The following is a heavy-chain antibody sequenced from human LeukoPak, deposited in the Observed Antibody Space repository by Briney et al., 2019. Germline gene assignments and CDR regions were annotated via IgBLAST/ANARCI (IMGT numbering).Heavy chain of an antibody. CDR1: GFTFSSYG. V-gene: IGHV3-30*04. Sequence: GRSLRLSCAASGFTFSSYGLHWVRQAPGKGLECVAVISKDGSNEHYADPGKGRFTISRDNSKNTLYLQMNSLRVEDTAVYYCAKDSTTVAGDLWNWGQGTLVTVSS. CDR2: ISKDGSNE. D-gene: IGHD6-19*01. J-gene: IGHJ4*02. CDR3: AKDSTTVAGDLWN.